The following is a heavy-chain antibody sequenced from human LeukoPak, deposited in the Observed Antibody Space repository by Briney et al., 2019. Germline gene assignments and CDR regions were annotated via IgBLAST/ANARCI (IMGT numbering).Heavy chain of an antibody. D-gene: IGHD6-13*01. V-gene: IGHV3-7*01. CDR2: IKQDGSEK. CDR1: GFTFRSYG. Sequence: GTSLRLSCAASGFTFRSYGMHWVRQAPGKGLEWVANIKQDGSEKYYVDSVKGRFTISRDNAKNSLYLQMNSLRAEDTAVYYCARGAEMIDSSSWYEGFDYWGQGTLVTVSS. CDR3: ARGAEMIDSSSWYEGFDY. J-gene: IGHJ4*02.